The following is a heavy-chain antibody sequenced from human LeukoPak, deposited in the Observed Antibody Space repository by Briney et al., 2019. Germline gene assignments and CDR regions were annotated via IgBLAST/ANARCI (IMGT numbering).Heavy chain of an antibody. CDR3: ARDGSRGNLVTAPDY. CDR1: GFTFSSYN. Sequence: PGGSLRLSCAASGFTFSSYNMNWVRQAPGKGLEWVSSISSSSIYIYYADSVKGRFTISRDNAKNSLYPQMNSLRAEDTAVYYCARDGSRGNLVTAPDYWGQGTLVTVSS. V-gene: IGHV3-21*01. D-gene: IGHD2-21*02. J-gene: IGHJ4*02. CDR2: ISSSSIYI.